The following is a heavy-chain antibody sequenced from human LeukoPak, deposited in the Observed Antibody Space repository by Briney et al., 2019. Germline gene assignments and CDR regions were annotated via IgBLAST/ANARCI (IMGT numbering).Heavy chain of an antibody. CDR1: GGSISSHF. V-gene: IGHV4-59*11. D-gene: IGHD4-23*01. J-gene: IGHJ3*02. CDR3: ARYYGGRAGRAFDI. Sequence: SETLSLTCTVSGGSISSHFWSWIRQPPGKGLEWIGSIYYSGSTYYNPSLKSRVTISVDTSKNQFSLKLSSVTAADTAVYYCARYYGGRAGRAFDIWGQGTMVTVSS. CDR2: IYYSGST.